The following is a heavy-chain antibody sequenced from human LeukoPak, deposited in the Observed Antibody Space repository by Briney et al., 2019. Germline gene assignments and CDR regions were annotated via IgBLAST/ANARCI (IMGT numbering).Heavy chain of an antibody. V-gene: IGHV4-34*01. D-gene: IGHD3-3*01. CDR2: INHSGST. CDR3: ARGLNASWTGKNY. Sequence: SETLSLTCAVYDGSFSGYYWSWIRQPPGKGLEWIGEINHSGSTNYNPSLKSRVTISLDTSKSQFSLKVRYVTAADTAVYYCARGLNASWTGKNYWGQGTLVTVSS. CDR1: DGSFSGYY. J-gene: IGHJ4*02.